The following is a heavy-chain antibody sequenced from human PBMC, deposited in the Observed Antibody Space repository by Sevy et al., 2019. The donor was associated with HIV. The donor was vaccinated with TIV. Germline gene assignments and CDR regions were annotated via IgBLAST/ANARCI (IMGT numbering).Heavy chain of an antibody. D-gene: IGHD6-13*01. Sequence: SETLSLTCTVSGGSISSYYWSWIRQPPGKGLEWIGYIYYSGSTNYNPSLKSRVTISVDTSKDQFSLKLSSVTAADTAVYYLARGPAPSLSNAAAPPLNYYYGMDVWGQGTTVTVSS. CDR2: IYYSGST. CDR3: ARGPAPSLSNAAAPPLNYYYGMDV. V-gene: IGHV4-59*01. CDR1: GGSISSYY. J-gene: IGHJ6*02.